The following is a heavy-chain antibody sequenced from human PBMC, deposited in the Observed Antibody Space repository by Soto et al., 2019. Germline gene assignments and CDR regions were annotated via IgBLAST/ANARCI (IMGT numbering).Heavy chain of an antibody. D-gene: IGHD6-13*01. V-gene: IGHV3-23*01. CDR3: AEELRRAAAGYVGDD. J-gene: IGHJ4*02. CDR2: ISGSGGST. CDR1: GFPFSIYA. Sequence: SLILSWESSGFPFSIYAMSWFRQAPGKGLEWVSAISGSGGSTYYADSVKGRFTISRDNSKNTLYLQMNSLRAEDTAVYYCAEELRRAAAGYVGDDWVKGTLVTV.